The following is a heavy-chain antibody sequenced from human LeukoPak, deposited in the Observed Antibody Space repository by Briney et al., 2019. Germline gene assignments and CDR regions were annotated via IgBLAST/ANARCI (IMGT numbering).Heavy chain of an antibody. CDR3: ARDLIAYCGGDCYSWYFDL. CDR2: INHSGST. CDR1: GGSFSGYY. D-gene: IGHD2-21*02. J-gene: IGHJ2*01. Sequence: SETLSLTCAVYGGSFSGYYWSWIRQPPGKGLEWIGEINHSGSTNYNPSLKSRVTISVDTSKNQFSLKLSSVTAADTAVYYCARDLIAYCGGDCYSWYFDLWGRGTPVTVSS. V-gene: IGHV4-34*01.